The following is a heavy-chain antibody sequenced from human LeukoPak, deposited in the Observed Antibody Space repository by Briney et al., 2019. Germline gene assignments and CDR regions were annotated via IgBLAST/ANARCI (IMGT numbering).Heavy chain of an antibody. CDR1: GGSITRYY. D-gene: IGHD3-10*01. V-gene: IGHV4-59*01. CDR3: ARVDYYGSGGIFDY. CDR2: IFSNGST. Sequence: SETLSLTCTVSGGSITRYYWTWIRQPPGKGLEWIGYIFSNGSTNYNPSLKSRVAISLDPSKRQFSLRLTSVTAADTAVYYCARVDYYGSGGIFDYWGQGTLVTVSS. J-gene: IGHJ4*02.